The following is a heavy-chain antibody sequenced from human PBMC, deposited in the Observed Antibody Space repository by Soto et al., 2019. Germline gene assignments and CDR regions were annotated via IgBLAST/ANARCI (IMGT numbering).Heavy chain of an antibody. CDR2: IIPIFGTA. V-gene: IGHV1-69*06. J-gene: IGHJ6*02. CDR3: ARVGSGSYYEDYYYYGMDV. Sequence: SVKVSCKASGGTFSSYAISWVRQAPGQGLEWMGGIIPIFGTANYAQKFQGRVTITADKSTSTAYMELSSLRSADTAVYYCARVGSGSYYEDYYYYGMDVWGQGTTVTASS. D-gene: IGHD1-26*01. CDR1: GGTFSSYA.